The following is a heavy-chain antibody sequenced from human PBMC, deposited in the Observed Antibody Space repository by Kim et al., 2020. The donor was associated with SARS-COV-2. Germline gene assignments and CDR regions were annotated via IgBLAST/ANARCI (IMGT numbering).Heavy chain of an antibody. J-gene: IGHJ4*02. D-gene: IGHD6-13*01. CDR3: VKDRLLTRSSWYGFDY. V-gene: IGHV3-9*01. Sequence: SVKGRFTMSRDNANNYMYLQMNSLRVEDTAMYYCVKDRLLTRSSWYGFDYWGQGTLVTVSS.